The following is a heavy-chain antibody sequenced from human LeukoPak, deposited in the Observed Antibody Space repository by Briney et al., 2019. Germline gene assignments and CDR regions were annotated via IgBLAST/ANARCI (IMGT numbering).Heavy chain of an antibody. CDR3: ASYYGSGSDNWLDP. CDR1: GFTFSSYG. Sequence: PGGSLRLSCAASGFTFSSYGMSWVRQGPGKGLEWVSAISGNGDSTFYADSVKVRFTISRDNSRSTLYLQMNSLRADDTAVYYCASYYGSGSDNWLDPWGQGALVTVSS. J-gene: IGHJ5*02. V-gene: IGHV3-23*01. CDR2: ISGNGDST. D-gene: IGHD3-10*01.